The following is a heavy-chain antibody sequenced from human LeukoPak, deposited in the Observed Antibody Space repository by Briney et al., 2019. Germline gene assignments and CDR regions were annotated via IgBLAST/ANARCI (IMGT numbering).Heavy chain of an antibody. Sequence: RASVKVSCKASGYTFTNYNIHWVRQAPGQGLEWMGIINPSGGSTNYAQKFQGGLTMTRDMFTNTVYMELGSLRSEDTAVYYCARLRGSGTSFDYWGQGTLVTVSS. J-gene: IGHJ4*02. V-gene: IGHV1-46*01. D-gene: IGHD3-10*01. CDR2: INPSGGST. CDR1: GYTFTNYN. CDR3: ARLRGSGTSFDY.